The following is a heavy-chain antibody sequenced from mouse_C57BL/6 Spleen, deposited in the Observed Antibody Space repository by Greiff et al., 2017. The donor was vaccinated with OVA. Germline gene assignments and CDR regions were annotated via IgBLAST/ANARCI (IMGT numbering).Heavy chain of an antibody. D-gene: IGHD2-2*01. Sequence: EVKLVESGGGLVQPGGSLKLSCAASGFTFSDYYMYWVRQTPEKRLEWVAYISNGGGSTYYPDTVKGRFTISRDNAKNTLYLQMSRLKSEDTAMYYCARGLRAMDYWGQGTSVTVSS. CDR3: ARGLRAMDY. J-gene: IGHJ4*01. CDR2: ISNGGGST. V-gene: IGHV5-12*01. CDR1: GFTFSDYY.